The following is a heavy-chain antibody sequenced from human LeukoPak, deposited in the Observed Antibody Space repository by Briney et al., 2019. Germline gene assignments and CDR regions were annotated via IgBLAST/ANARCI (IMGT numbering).Heavy chain of an antibody. CDR2: IDYSGST. CDR3: ARATQIRKTTYYYDSSGYLDI. D-gene: IGHD3-22*01. V-gene: IGHV4-59*12. CDR1: GGSLHNYY. Sequence: PSEALSLTCTVSGGSLHNYYWSWIRQPPGKGLEWIGYIDYSGSTNYNPSLKSRVTISVDTSKNQFSLNLSSVTAADTAVYYCARATQIRKTTYYYDSSGYLDIWGQGTMVTVSS. J-gene: IGHJ3*02.